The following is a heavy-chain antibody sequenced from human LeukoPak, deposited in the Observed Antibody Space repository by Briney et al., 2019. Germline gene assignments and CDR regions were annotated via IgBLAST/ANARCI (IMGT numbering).Heavy chain of an antibody. Sequence: ASVKVSCKASGYTFTGYYMHWVRQAPGQGLEWMGWTNPNSGGTNYAQKFQGRVTMTRDTSISTAYMELSRLRSDDTAVYYCARDYYDSSGYYYAGAFDIWGQGTMVTVSS. J-gene: IGHJ3*02. D-gene: IGHD3-22*01. V-gene: IGHV1-2*02. CDR3: ARDYYDSSGYYYAGAFDI. CDR2: TNPNSGGT. CDR1: GYTFTGYY.